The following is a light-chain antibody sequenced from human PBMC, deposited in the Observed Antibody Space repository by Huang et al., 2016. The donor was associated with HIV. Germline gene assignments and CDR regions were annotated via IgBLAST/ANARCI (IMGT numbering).Light chain of an antibody. CDR2: TTS. CDR3: QQSYSTPFT. Sequence: DIQMTQSPSSLSASVGDRVTITCRASQSISSYLKWFQQKPGKAPTLLIHTTSSLQTGVPSRFRGSGSGTDFTLTISSLQPEDFATYYCQQSYSTPFTFGPGTKVDLK. CDR1: QSISSY. J-gene: IGKJ3*01. V-gene: IGKV1-39*01.